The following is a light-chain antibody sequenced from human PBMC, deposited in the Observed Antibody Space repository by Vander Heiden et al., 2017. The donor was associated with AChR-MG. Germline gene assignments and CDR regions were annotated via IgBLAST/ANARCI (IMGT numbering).Light chain of an antibody. V-gene: IGLV3-21*02. CDR2: DDS. J-gene: IGLJ2*01. CDR3: QVWDNSSDQGV. Sequence: SYVLTQPPSVSVAPGQTATITCGGDNIGRKSVHWYQQRPGQAPGVVVYDDSDRLSGIPERFSGSNSGNTATLTISRIEAGDEADYYCQVWDNSSDQGVFGGGTKLTVL. CDR1: NIGRKS.